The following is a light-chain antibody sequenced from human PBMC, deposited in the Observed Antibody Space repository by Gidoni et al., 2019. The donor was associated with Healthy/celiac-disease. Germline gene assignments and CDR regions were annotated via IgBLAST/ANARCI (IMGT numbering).Light chain of an antibody. CDR1: QSISSY. CDR3: QQSYSTLWT. J-gene: IGKJ1*01. Sequence: DLQMTQSPSSLSASVGDRVTITCRASQSISSYLTWDQQKPGKAPKLLIYAASSLQSGVPSRFSGSGSGTDFTLTISSLQPEDVATYYCQQSYSTLWTFXXXTKVEIK. CDR2: AAS. V-gene: IGKV1-39*01.